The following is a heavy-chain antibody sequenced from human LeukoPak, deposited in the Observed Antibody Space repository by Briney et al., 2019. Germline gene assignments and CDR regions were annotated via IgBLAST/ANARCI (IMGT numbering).Heavy chain of an antibody. D-gene: IGHD5-18*01. V-gene: IGHV3-7*04. CDR1: GFTFSSYW. J-gene: IGHJ4*02. CDR2: IKQDGSEK. CDR3: ARDTYGYSFGYCDY. Sequence: GGSLRLSCAASGFTFSSYWMSWVRQAPGKGLEWVANIKQDGSEKYYVDSVMGRFTISRDNAKNSLYLQMNSLRAEDTAVYYCARDTYGYSFGYCDYWGQGALVTVSS.